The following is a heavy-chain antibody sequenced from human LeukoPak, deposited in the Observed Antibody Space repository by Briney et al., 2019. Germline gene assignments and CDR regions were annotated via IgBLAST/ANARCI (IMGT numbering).Heavy chain of an antibody. V-gene: IGHV4-30-4*01. CDR2: IYYSGST. J-gene: IGHJ2*01. D-gene: IGHD3-22*01. Sequence: SETLSLTCTVSGGSISSGDYYWSWIRQPPGKGLEWIGYIYYSGSTYYNPSLKSRVTISVDTSKNQFSLKLSSVTAADTAVYYCARDERVYYDSSGCYYPWYFDLWGRGTLVTVSS. CDR1: GGSISSGDYY. CDR3: ARDERVYYDSSGCYYPWYFDL.